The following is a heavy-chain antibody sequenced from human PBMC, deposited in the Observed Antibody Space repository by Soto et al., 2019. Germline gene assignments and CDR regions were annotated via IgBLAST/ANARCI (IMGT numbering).Heavy chain of an antibody. CDR2: IYHTGST. D-gene: IGHD3-9*01. Sequence: SETLSLTCTVSGGSISSVGHYWTWIRQPPGKGLEWIGSIYHTGSTYYSPSLRSRLTISVDTSKSQFSLRLNSVTAADTAVYYCARATGTLRSRNCDYWGQGTMVTVSS. J-gene: IGHJ4*02. CDR3: ARATGTLRSRNCDY. CDR1: GGSISSVGHY. V-gene: IGHV4-31*03.